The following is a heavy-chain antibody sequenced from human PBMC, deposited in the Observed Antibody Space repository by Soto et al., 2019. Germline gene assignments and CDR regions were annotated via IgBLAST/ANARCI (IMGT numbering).Heavy chain of an antibody. V-gene: IGHV4-31*03. CDR2: IYYSGST. Sequence: PSESLSLTCTVSGGSMSSGGYYWSWIRQHPGKGLEWIGYIYYSGSTYYNPSLKGRVTISVDTSKNQFSLKLSSVTAADTAVYYCARENLEYSSSFDYWGQGTLVTVSS. CDR1: GGSMSSGGYY. D-gene: IGHD6-13*01. J-gene: IGHJ4*02. CDR3: ARENLEYSSSFDY.